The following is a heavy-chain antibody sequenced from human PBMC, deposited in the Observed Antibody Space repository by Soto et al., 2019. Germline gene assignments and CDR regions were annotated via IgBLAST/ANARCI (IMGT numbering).Heavy chain of an antibody. J-gene: IGHJ6*02. CDR3: ARHIVVVPAVIYYYYGMDV. D-gene: IGHD2-2*01. CDR2: ISAYNGNT. CDR1: GYTFTSYG. Sequence: ASVKVSCKASGYTFTSYGISWVRQAPGQGLEWMGWISAYNGNTNYAQKLQGRVTMTTDTSTSTAYMELRSLRSDDTAVYYCARHIVVVPAVIYYYYGMDVWGQGTTVTVS. V-gene: IGHV1-18*01.